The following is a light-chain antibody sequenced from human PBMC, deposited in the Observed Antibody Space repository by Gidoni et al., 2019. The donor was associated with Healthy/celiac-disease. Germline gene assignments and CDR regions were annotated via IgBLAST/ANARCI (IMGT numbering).Light chain of an antibody. CDR2: QDS. Sequence: SYELTPPPSVSVSPGQTASITCPGDKLGDKYACWYQQTPGQSPVLVIYQDSKRPSGIPERFSGSNSGNTATLTISGTQAMDEADYYCQAWDSSTAVFGGGTKLTVL. CDR1: KLGDKY. J-gene: IGLJ2*01. V-gene: IGLV3-1*01. CDR3: QAWDSSTAV.